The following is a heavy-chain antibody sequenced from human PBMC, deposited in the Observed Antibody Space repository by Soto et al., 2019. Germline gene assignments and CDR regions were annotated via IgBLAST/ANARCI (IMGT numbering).Heavy chain of an antibody. J-gene: IGHJ4*02. D-gene: IGHD3-10*01. CDR2: IYYTGTT. V-gene: IGHV4-39*01. CDR3: ARRVGLRHEDGSGTYCTIDC. Sequence: QLQLQESGPGLVTPSETLSLTCDVSGGSISSVSFYWGWIRQPPGKGLEWIGNIYYTGTTYYNPYLTSRVTMSVVTSKNQFSLHLSSVTAADTAVYYCARRVGLRHEDGSGTYCTIDCWGQGTLVTVSS. CDR1: GGSISSVSFY.